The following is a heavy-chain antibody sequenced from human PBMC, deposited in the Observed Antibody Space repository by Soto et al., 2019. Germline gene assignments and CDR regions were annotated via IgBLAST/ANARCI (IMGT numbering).Heavy chain of an antibody. CDR1: GFTFSSRG. CDR2: ISPSGSET. J-gene: IGHJ4*02. V-gene: IGHV3-23*01. D-gene: IGHD5-12*01. Sequence: EXQXLESGGDLVQPGGSLRLSCAASGFTFSSRGMVWVRRAPGKGLEWVSVISPSGSETKYADSVXGXXXXXXXXXXXXXXXXXXXXXXXXXXXXXXXXRIVATMXXDYWGQGTLVTV. CDR3: XXRIVATMXXDY.